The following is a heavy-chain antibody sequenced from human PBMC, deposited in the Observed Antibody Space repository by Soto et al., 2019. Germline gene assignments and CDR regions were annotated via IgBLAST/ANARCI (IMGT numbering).Heavy chain of an antibody. J-gene: IGHJ6*03. Sequence: EVQLVESGGGLVQPGGSLRLSCAASGFTVSSNYMSWVRQAPGKGLEWVSVIYSGGSTYYADSVKGRFTISRDNSKNTLYLQMNSLRAEDTAVYYCARDLASDPPFYYYYMDVWGKGTTVTVSS. V-gene: IGHV3-66*01. CDR2: IYSGGST. CDR1: GFTVSSNY. CDR3: ARDLASDPPFYYYYMDV.